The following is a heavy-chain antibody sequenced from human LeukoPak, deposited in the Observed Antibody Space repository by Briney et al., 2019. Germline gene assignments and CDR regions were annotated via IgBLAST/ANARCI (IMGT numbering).Heavy chain of an antibody. CDR1: GFTFRSYA. J-gene: IGHJ6*02. CDR3: ARDMIYCSGGSCYPIYYYYYGMDV. V-gene: IGHV3-48*01. CDR2: ITYNCGTI. Sequence: GGSLRLSCAASGFTFRSYAMQWVRQAPGKGLEWVSYITYNCGTIFYADSVKGRFTISRDNSKNTLYLQMNSLRAEDTAVYYCARDMIYCSGGSCYPIYYYYYGMDVWGQGTTVTVSS. D-gene: IGHD2-15*01.